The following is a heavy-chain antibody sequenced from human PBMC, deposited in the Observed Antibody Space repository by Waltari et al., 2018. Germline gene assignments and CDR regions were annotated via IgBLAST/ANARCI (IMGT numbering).Heavy chain of an antibody. CDR3: ARHKHIVVVIVTQANAFDI. Sequence: QLQLQESGPGLVKPSETLSLTCTVSGGSISSSSYYWGWIRQPPGKGLEWIGSIYYSGSTYYNPSRKGRVTISVDTSKNQFSLKLSSVTAADTAVYYCARHKHIVVVIVTQANAFDIWGQGTMVTVSS. J-gene: IGHJ3*02. CDR1: GGSISSSSYY. D-gene: IGHD2-21*01. CDR2: IYYSGST. V-gene: IGHV4-39*01.